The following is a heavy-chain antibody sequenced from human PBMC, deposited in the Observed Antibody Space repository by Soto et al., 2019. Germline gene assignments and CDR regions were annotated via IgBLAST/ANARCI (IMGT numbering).Heavy chain of an antibody. CDR1: GFTVSSNY. CDR3: AREDCSSTSCSYYFDY. D-gene: IGHD2-2*01. CDR2: IYSGGST. J-gene: IGHJ4*02. V-gene: IGHV3-53*01. Sequence: GGSLRLSCAASGFTVSSNYMSWVRQAPGKGLEWVSVIYSGGSTYYADSVKGRFTISRDNSKNTLYLQMNSLRAEDTAVYYCAREDCSSTSCSYYFDYWGQGTLVTVSS.